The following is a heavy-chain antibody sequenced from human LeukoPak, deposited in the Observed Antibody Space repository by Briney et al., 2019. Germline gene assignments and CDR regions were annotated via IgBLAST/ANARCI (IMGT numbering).Heavy chain of an antibody. D-gene: IGHD5-18*01. V-gene: IGHV4-34*01. Sequence: SETLSLTCAVYGGSFSGYYWSWIRQPPGKGLEWIGEINHSGSTNYNPSLKSRVTISVDTSKNQFSLKLSSVTAADTAVYYCARRYSYGLLDAFDIWGQGTMVTVSS. CDR3: ARRYSYGLLDAFDI. CDR2: INHSGST. J-gene: IGHJ3*02. CDR1: GGSFSGYY.